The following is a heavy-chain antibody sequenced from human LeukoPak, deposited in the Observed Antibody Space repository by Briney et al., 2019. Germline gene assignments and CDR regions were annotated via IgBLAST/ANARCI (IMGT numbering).Heavy chain of an antibody. Sequence: ASVKVSCKASGYTFTSYGISWVRQAPGQGLEWMGWISAYNGNTNYAQKLQGRVTMTTDTSTSTAYMELSSLRSEDTAVYYCAREQTPYYYDSSGYYNSFDYWGQGTLVTVSS. J-gene: IGHJ4*02. D-gene: IGHD3-22*01. V-gene: IGHV1-18*01. CDR1: GYTFTSYG. CDR2: ISAYNGNT. CDR3: AREQTPYYYDSSGYYNSFDY.